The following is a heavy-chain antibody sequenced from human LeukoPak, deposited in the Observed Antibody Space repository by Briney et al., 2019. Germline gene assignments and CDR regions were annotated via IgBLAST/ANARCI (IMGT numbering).Heavy chain of an antibody. D-gene: IGHD3-9*01. CDR1: GFTFSSYA. CDR3: ARELYYDNGGGAFDI. CDR2: ISYDGSNK. J-gene: IGHJ3*02. V-gene: IGHV3-30-3*01. Sequence: GGSLRLSCAASGFTFSSYAMHWVRQAPGKGLEWVAVISYDGSNKYYADSVKGRFTISRDNSKNTLYLQMNSLRDEDTAVYYCARELYYDNGGGAFDIWGQGTMVTVSS.